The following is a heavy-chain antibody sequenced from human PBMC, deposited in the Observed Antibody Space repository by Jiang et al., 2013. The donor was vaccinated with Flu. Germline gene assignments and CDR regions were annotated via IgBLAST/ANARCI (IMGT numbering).Heavy chain of an antibody. CDR2: IYWNYDR. CDR3: VHITPFFEWFFHRVDP. Sequence: LVKPTQTLTLTCSFSGFSLTTSGEGVGWIRQSPGQALEWLAVIYWNYDRRYSPSLKSRLSVDKDTPNNQVVLTMTNMDPADTATYYCVHITPFFEWFFHRVDPWGQGILVTVSS. CDR1: GFSLTTSGEG. V-gene: IGHV2-5*01. D-gene: IGHD3-3*02. J-gene: IGHJ5*02.